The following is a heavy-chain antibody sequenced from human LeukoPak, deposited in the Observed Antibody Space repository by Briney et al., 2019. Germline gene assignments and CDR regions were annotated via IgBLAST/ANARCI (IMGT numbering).Heavy chain of an antibody. CDR2: INHSGST. Sequence: KPSETLSLSCAVYGGSFSGYYWGWIRQPPGKGLEWIGEINHSGSTNYNPSLKSRVTISVDTSKNQFSLKLSSVTVADTAVYYCARAVVVVPAAIGGWFDPWGQGTLVTVSS. CDR1: GGSFSGYY. J-gene: IGHJ5*02. V-gene: IGHV4-34*01. D-gene: IGHD2-2*02. CDR3: ARAVVVVPAAIGGWFDP.